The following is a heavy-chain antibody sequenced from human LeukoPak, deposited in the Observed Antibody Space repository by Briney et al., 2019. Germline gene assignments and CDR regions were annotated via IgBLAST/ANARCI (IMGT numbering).Heavy chain of an antibody. Sequence: GGSLRLSCVASGFTFDNHAMHWVRQTPVKGLEWVAFISSDGSTKVYTDSVKGRFTLSRDNSKNTLYLQMSSLNTEDTAIYYCARDGDSTNWSHDYWGQGTQVTVSS. V-gene: IGHV3-30-3*01. J-gene: IGHJ4*02. CDR1: GFTFDNHA. CDR3: ARDGDSTNWSHDY. CDR2: ISSDGSTK. D-gene: IGHD6-13*01.